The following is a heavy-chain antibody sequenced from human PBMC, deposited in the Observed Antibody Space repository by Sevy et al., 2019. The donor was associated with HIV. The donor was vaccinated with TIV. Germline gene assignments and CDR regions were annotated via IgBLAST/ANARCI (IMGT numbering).Heavy chain of an antibody. CDR1: GFTFSNYA. V-gene: IGHV3-33*01. CDR3: ARGGYYYDNAAYYALDS. Sequence: GGSLRLSCAATGFTFSNYAMHWVRQAPGKGMEWVAIIWSDGSYQYHGDSVKGRFTISRDNSKNKLYLQMNNVRVEDMAVYYCARGGYYYDNAAYYALDSWGQGTLVTVSS. J-gene: IGHJ4*02. D-gene: IGHD3-22*01. CDR2: IWSDGSYQ.